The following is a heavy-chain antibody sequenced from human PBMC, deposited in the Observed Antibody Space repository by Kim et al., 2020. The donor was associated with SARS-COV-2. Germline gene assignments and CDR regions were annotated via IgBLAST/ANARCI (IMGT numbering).Heavy chain of an antibody. D-gene: IGHD3-10*01. CDR1: GGTFSSYA. Sequence: SVKVSCKASGGTFSSYAISWVRQAPGQGLEWMGGIIPIFGTANYAQKFQGRVTITADESTSTAYMELSSLRSEDTAVYYCARAEQVPTLGEDAFDIWGQGTMVTVSS. J-gene: IGHJ3*02. CDR2: IIPIFGTA. CDR3: ARAEQVPTLGEDAFDI. V-gene: IGHV1-69*13.